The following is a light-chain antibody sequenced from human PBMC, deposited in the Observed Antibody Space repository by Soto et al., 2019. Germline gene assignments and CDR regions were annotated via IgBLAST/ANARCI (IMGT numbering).Light chain of an antibody. J-gene: IGKJ3*01. CDR2: WAS. CDR3: QQYFGAPFT. V-gene: IGKV4-1*01. Sequence: DIVMTQSPDSLSVSLGERATINCKSSQSVLYTSIHKNYLAWYQQKPGQPPRLLIYWASGRASRVPDRFSGSGSGTDFTLTISSLQAEDVAVYYGQQYFGAPFTFGPGTKVDI. CDR1: QSVLYTSIHKNY.